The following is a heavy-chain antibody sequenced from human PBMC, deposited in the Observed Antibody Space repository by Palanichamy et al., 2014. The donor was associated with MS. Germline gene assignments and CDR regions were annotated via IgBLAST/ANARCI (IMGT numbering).Heavy chain of an antibody. CDR2: ISYDGSNK. J-gene: IGHJ4*02. V-gene: IGHV3-30-3*01. CDR3: GVDGAY. D-gene: IGHD4-17*01. Sequence: QVQLVESEGGVVQPGRSLRLSCAASGFTFSNYVVHWVRQAPGKGLEWVAVISYDGSNKYYADSVKGRFTISRDNSENTLYLQMNSLRAEDTAVYYCGVDGAYWGQGTLVTVSS. CDR1: GFTFSNYV.